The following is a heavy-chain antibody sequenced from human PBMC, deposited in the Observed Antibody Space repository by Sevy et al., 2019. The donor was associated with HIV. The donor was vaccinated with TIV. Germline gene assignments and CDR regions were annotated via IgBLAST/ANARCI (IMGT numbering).Heavy chain of an antibody. CDR3: AKQAYDSGVYQFDY. D-gene: IGHD3-22*01. CDR1: GFTLSSYV. V-gene: IGHV3-23*01. CDR2: ISGSGGST. Sequence: GGSLRLSCPASGFTLSSYVMSWVRQAPGKGLECISIISGSGGSTYYANSVKGRFTISRDNSKNTLYLQMNSLRVEDTAVYYCAKQAYDSGVYQFDYWGQGTLVTVSS. J-gene: IGHJ4*02.